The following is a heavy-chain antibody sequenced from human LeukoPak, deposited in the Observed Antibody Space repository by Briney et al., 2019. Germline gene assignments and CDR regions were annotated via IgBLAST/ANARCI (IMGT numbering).Heavy chain of an antibody. Sequence: PGGSLRLSCVASGFTFSSYAMSWVRQAPGKGVEWVSAISGSASNTYYADSVKGRFTISRDNSRNTLYLQMNSLRAEDTAVYYCANVEWPLDYWGQGTLVTVSS. J-gene: IGHJ4*02. D-gene: IGHD1-26*01. CDR3: ANVEWPLDY. CDR1: GFTFSSYA. CDR2: ISGSASNT. V-gene: IGHV3-23*01.